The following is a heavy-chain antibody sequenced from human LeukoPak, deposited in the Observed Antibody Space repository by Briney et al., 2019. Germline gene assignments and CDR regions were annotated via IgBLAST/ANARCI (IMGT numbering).Heavy chain of an antibody. V-gene: IGHV4-34*01. Sequence: PSETLSLTCGVYGGSFSGYYWSWIRQPPGKGLEWSGEINHSGSTNYSPPLKSRVTISVDTSKNQFSLKLSSVTAADTAVYYCARDLGAVYGDCDYFYRRDVGGQGTRVSVSS. CDR1: GGSFSGYY. D-gene: IGHD4-17*01. CDR2: INHSGST. CDR3: ARDLGAVYGDCDYFYRRDV. J-gene: IGHJ6*02.